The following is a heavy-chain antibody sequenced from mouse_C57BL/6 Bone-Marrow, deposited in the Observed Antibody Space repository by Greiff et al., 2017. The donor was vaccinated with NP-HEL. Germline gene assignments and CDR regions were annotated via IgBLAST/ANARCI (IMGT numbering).Heavy chain of an antibody. CDR1: GFNIKDYY. CDR2: IDPEDGEI. V-gene: IGHV14-2*01. J-gene: IGHJ1*03. CDR3: ARGATGGDYWYFDV. D-gene: IGHD1-1*01. Sequence: VQLQQSGAELVKPGASVKLSCTASGFNIKDYYMHWVKQRTEQGLEWIGRIDPEDGEIKYAPKFQGKATITANTSSTTAYRRLSSRTSADTAVDYCARGATGGDYWYFDVWGTGTTVTVSS.